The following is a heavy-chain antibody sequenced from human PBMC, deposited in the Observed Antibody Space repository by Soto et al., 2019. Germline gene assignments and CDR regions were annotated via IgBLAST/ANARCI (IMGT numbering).Heavy chain of an antibody. CDR2: IDPSDSYT. CDR1: GYSFTSYW. D-gene: IGHD5-12*01. CDR3: ARRDIGDYSRMDV. J-gene: IGHJ6*02. V-gene: IGHV5-10-1*01. Sequence: GESLKISCKGCGYSFTSYWISWVRQMPGKGLEWMGRIDPSDSYTNYSPSFQGHVTISADKSISTAYLQWSSLKASDTAMYYCARRDIGDYSRMDVWGQGTTVTVSS.